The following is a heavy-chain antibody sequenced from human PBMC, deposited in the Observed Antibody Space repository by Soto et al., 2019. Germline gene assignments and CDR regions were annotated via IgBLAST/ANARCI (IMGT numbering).Heavy chain of an antibody. Sequence: ASAKVSCTASGYTFTSFVMHSGRQAPGQGLEWMGWISVYNGNTDYPQKLQDRVTMTTDTSTSTAYMELRSLRSDDTAVYYCARESRYYASGTYTSFDYWGQGTLVTVSS. J-gene: IGHJ4*02. CDR2: ISVYNGNT. D-gene: IGHD3-10*01. CDR3: ARESRYYASGTYTSFDY. V-gene: IGHV1-18*01. CDR1: GYTFTSFV.